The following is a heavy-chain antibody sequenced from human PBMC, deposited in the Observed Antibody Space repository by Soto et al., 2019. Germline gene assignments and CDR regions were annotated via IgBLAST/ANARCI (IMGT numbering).Heavy chain of an antibody. CDR3: ARGYSIGTPQYYYGMDV. Sequence: PSETLSLTCAVSGGSISSGGYSWSWIRQPPGKGLEWIGYIYHSGSTYYNPSLKSRVTISVDRSKNQFSLKLSSVTAADTAVYYCARGYSIGTPQYYYGMDVWGQGTTVTVSS. V-gene: IGHV4-30-2*01. CDR2: IYHSGST. CDR1: GGSISSGGYS. D-gene: IGHD4-4*01. J-gene: IGHJ6*02.